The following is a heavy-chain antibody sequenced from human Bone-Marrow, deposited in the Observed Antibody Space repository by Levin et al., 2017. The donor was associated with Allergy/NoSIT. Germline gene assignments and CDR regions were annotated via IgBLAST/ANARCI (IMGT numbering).Heavy chain of an antibody. Sequence: SQTLSLTCAVSGASIRSGGYYWNWIRQHPGKGLEWIGHIYFNGRTYYNSPLKSRVTISLDTSNNQFSLKLRSATVADTAVYYCARAAEGDCGGDCSLFDYWGQGTLVTVSS. D-gene: IGHD2-21*01. V-gene: IGHV4-31*11. CDR1: GASIRSGGYY. CDR3: ARAAEGDCGGDCSLFDY. J-gene: IGHJ4*02. CDR2: IYFNGRT.